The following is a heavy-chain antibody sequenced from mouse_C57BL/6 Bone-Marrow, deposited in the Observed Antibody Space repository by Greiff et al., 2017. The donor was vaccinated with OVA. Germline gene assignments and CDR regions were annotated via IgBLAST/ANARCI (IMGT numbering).Heavy chain of an antibody. J-gene: IGHJ2*01. D-gene: IGHD2-5*01. Sequence: EVQLQQSGAELVRPGASVMLSCTASGFNIKDDYMHWVKQRPEQGLEWIGWIDPENGDTEYASKFQGKATITADTSSNTAYLQLSSLTSEDTAVYYCTAYYSNYFDYWGQGTTLTVSS. CDR2: IDPENGDT. CDR3: TAYYSNYFDY. CDR1: GFNIKDDY. V-gene: IGHV14-4*01.